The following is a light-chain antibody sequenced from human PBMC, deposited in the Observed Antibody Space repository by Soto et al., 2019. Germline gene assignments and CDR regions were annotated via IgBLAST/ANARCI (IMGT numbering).Light chain of an antibody. CDR2: GAS. Sequence: DIVMTQSPATLSVSPGGRATLSCRASQSIGDTLAWYQQKPGQAPRLLIYGASSRVTGFPARFSGSGSGTDFTLTISSLQPEDFATYYCQQSYSTPQTFGQGTKVDIK. CDR3: QQSYSTPQT. CDR1: QSIGDT. J-gene: IGKJ1*01. V-gene: IGKV3-15*01.